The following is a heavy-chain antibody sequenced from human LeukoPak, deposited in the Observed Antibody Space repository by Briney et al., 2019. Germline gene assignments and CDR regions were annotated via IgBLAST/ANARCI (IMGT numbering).Heavy chain of an antibody. CDR2: ISAYNGNT. CDR1: GYTFTGYY. J-gene: IGHJ4*02. CDR3: ARAESTTWYDLGFDY. V-gene: IGHV1-18*04. Sequence: ASVKVSCKASGYTFTGYYMHWVRQAPGQGLEWMGWISAYNGNTLYAQNLQGRVTMTTDTSTSTAYMELRSLRSDDTAVYYCARAESTTWYDLGFDYWGQGTLVTVSS. D-gene: IGHD6-13*01.